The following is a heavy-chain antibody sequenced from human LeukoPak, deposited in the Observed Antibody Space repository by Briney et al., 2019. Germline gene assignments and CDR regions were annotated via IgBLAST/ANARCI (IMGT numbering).Heavy chain of an antibody. J-gene: IGHJ6*03. CDR3: AREIVVVPAAILYYYYYYMDV. Sequence: PSETLSLTCTVSGGSISSYYWSWIRQPAGKGLEWIGRIYTSGSTNYNPSLKSRVTISVDTSKNQFSLKLSSVTAADTAVYYCAREIVVVPAAILYYYYYYMDVWGKGTTVTVSS. V-gene: IGHV4-4*07. D-gene: IGHD2-2*01. CDR1: GGSISSYY. CDR2: IYTSGST.